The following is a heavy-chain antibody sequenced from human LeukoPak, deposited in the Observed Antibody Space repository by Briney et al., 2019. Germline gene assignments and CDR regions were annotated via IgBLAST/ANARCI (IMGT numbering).Heavy chain of an antibody. V-gene: IGHV4-39*07. CDR2: MHSGGNT. CDR1: GDSISTTTYY. Sequence: SETLSLTCSVSGDSISTTTYYWGWIRQPPGKGLEWIGSMHSGGNTYYNPSLKGRVTMSVDTSKSQFSLKLTSVTAADTAVYYCARDEGFSDSWGQGTLVTVSS. J-gene: IGHJ4*02. CDR3: ARDEGFSDS.